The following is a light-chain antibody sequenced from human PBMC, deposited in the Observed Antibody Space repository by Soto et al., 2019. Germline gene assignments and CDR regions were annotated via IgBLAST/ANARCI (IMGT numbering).Light chain of an antibody. CDR1: QSVASGY. Sequence: IVLTQSPDTLSLSPGERATLSCRASQSVASGYLAWYQRKPGQPPRLLIYGASRRATGIPERFSASATGTDFTLTISRLEPEDFAVYFCQQYGTSFFTFGGGTTVEIK. CDR3: QQYGTSFFT. CDR2: GAS. J-gene: IGKJ4*01. V-gene: IGKV3-20*01.